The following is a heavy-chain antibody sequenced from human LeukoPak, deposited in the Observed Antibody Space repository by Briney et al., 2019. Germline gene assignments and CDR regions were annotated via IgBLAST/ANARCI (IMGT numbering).Heavy chain of an antibody. Sequence: SETLSLTCTVSGGSISSGGYYWSWIRQHPGKGLEWIGYIYYSGSTYYNPSLKSRVTISVDTSKNQFSLKLSSVTAADTAVYYCARDLPGYSSSNYGMDVWGQGTTVTVSS. CDR3: ARDLPGYSSSNYGMDV. J-gene: IGHJ6*02. CDR2: IYYSGST. D-gene: IGHD6-13*01. V-gene: IGHV4-31*03. CDR1: GGSISSGGYY.